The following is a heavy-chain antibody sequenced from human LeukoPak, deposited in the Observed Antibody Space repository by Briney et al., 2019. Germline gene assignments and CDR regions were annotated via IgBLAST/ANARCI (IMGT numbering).Heavy chain of an antibody. D-gene: IGHD4-17*01. J-gene: IGHJ4*02. CDR2: IDPSDSYT. CDR3: ARHRYDDYPNTDY. V-gene: IGHV5-10-1*01. Sequence: GESLKISCKGSGYSFTSYWISWVRQMPGKGLEWMGRIDPSDSYTNYSPSFQGHVTISADKSISTAYLQWSSLKASDTAMYYCARHRYDDYPNTDYWGQGTLVTVSP. CDR1: GYSFTSYW.